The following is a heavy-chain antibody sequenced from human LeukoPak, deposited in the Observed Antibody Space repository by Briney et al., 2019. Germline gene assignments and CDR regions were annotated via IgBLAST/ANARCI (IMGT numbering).Heavy chain of an antibody. CDR3: ARGVTFGGVIVKVADYYYMDV. D-gene: IGHD3-16*02. Sequence: ASETLSLTCAVYGGSFSGYYWSWIRQPPGKGLEWIGEINHSGSTNYNPSLKSRVTISVDTSKNQFSLKLSSLRSEDTAVYYCARGVTFGGVIVKVADYYYMDVWGKGTTVTVSS. CDR2: INHSGST. V-gene: IGHV4-34*01. CDR1: GGSFSGYY. J-gene: IGHJ6*03.